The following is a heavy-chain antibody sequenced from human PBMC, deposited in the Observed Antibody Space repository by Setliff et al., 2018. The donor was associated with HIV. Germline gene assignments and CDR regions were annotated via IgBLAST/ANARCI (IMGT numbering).Heavy chain of an antibody. Sequence: TLSLTCTVSGGSISSHYWSWIRQPPGKALEWLALIYWNNDKRYSPSLKSRLAITKDTSKNQVVLTMTNMDPVDTATYYCAHRSGEYYYDSSGSFDYWGQGTLVTVSS. D-gene: IGHD3-22*01. CDR3: AHRSGEYYYDSSGSFDY. V-gene: IGHV2-5*01. J-gene: IGHJ4*02. CDR2: IYWNNDK. CDR1: GGSISSHYW.